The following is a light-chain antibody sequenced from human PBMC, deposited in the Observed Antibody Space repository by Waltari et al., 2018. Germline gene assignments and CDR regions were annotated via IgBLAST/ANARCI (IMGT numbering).Light chain of an antibody. CDR3: QQYGSSPRT. J-gene: IGKJ1*01. CDR2: GAS. V-gene: IGKV3-20*01. CDR1: ESVSSSY. Sequence: EIVLTQSPGTLSLSPGKRATLSCRASESVSSSYLAWYQHKLGQAPRLLIYGASSRATGIPDRFSGSGSGTDFTLTISRLEPEDFAVYYCQQYGSSPRTFGQGTKVEIK.